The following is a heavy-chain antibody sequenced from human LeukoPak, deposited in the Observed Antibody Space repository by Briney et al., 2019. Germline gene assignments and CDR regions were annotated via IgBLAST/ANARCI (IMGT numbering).Heavy chain of an antibody. V-gene: IGHV1-69*05. D-gene: IGHD3-10*01. CDR2: IIPALRTA. CDR3: ARERLPRGGDYWYFDI. J-gene: IGHJ2*01. CDR1: GGTFNTNG. Sequence: SVKVSCTASGGTFNTNGITWVRQAPGAGLEWLGGIIPALRTANFAPKFQGRVTMTTDESTTTVYMELTSLRSEDTAMYFCARERLPRGGDYWYFDIWGRGTLVTVSS.